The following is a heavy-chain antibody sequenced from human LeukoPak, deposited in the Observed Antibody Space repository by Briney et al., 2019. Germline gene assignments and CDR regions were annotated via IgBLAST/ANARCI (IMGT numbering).Heavy chain of an antibody. CDR2: INPNSGGT. D-gene: IGHD3-22*01. V-gene: IGHV1-2*02. Sequence: ASVKVSCKASGYTFTGYYMHWVRQAPGQGLEWMGWINPNSGGTNYAQKFQGRVTMTRDTSISTAYMELSRLRSDDTAVYYCARDRVYDSSGYYTAFDYWGQGTLVTVSS. J-gene: IGHJ4*02. CDR1: GYTFTGYY. CDR3: ARDRVYDSSGYYTAFDY.